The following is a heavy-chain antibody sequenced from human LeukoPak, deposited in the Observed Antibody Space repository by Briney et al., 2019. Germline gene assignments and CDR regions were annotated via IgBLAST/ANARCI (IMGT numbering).Heavy chain of an antibody. J-gene: IGHJ1*01. Sequence: SQTLSLTCAVSGGSISSGGYSWSWIRQPPGKGLEWIGYIYHSGSTYYSPSLKSRVTISVDRSKNQLSLKLSSVTAADTAVYYCAVYDSRSGYFQNWGQGTLVTVSS. D-gene: IGHD3-22*01. CDR3: AVYDSRSGYFQN. CDR1: GGSISSGGYS. CDR2: IYHSGST. V-gene: IGHV4-30-2*01.